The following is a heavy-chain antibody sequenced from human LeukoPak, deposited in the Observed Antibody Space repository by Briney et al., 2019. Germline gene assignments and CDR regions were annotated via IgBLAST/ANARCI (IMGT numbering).Heavy chain of an antibody. CDR2: IIPIFGTA. Sequence: SVKVSFTASGGTFSSYAISWVRQAPGQGLEWMGGIIPIFGTANYAQKFQGRVTITADKSTSTAYMELSSLRSEDTAVYYCARGGYSYGSGGPYYYYYMDVWGKGTTVTVSS. D-gene: IGHD5-18*01. CDR1: GGTFSSYA. J-gene: IGHJ6*03. V-gene: IGHV1-69*06. CDR3: ARGGYSYGSGGPYYYYYMDV.